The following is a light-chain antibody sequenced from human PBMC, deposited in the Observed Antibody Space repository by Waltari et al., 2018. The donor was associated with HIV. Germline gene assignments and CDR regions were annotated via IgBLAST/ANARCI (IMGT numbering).Light chain of an antibody. Sequence: ELVLSQSPRPLSLSPGERPTLSCMAIQSISSSLAWYQHKPGRAPRLLLYDASNRATGIPARFSGSGSGTDFTLTISSLEPEDCAVDYCQQRSNRPAKDTFGQGTKLEIK. J-gene: IGKJ2*01. V-gene: IGKV3-11*01. CDR2: DAS. CDR1: QSISSS. CDR3: QQRSNRPAKDT.